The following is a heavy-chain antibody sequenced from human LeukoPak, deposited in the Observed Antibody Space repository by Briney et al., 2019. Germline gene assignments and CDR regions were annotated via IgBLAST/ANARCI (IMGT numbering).Heavy chain of an antibody. V-gene: IGHV1-69*05. CDR1: GGTFSSYA. CDR2: IIPIFGTA. D-gene: IGHD5-18*01. CDR3: ARDSGAASYFDF. J-gene: IGHJ4*02. Sequence: ASVKVSCKASGGTFSSYAISWVRQAPGQGLEWMGGIIPIFGTANYAQRFQGRVTITTDESTSTAYMELSSLRSEDTAVYYCARDSGAASYFDFWGQGTLVTVSS.